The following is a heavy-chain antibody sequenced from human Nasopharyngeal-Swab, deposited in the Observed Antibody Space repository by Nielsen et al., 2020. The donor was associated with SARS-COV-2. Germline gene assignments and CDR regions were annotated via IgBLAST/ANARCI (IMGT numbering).Heavy chain of an antibody. CDR2: ISGSGGST. CDR3: AKDTYYDSSGYFLFGYAFDI. CDR1: GFTFSSYA. J-gene: IGHJ3*02. Sequence: GESLKISCAASGFTFSSYATSWVRQAPGKGLEWVSAISGSGGSTYYADSVKGRFTISRDNSKNTLYLQMNSLRAEDTAVYYCAKDTYYDSSGYFLFGYAFDIWGQGTMVTVSS. D-gene: IGHD3-22*01. V-gene: IGHV3-23*01.